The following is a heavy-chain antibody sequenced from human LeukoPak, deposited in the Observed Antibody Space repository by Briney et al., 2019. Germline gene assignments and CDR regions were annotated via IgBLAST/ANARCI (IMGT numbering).Heavy chain of an antibody. V-gene: IGHV1-46*01. CDR2: INPSGGST. D-gene: IGHD4-11*01. CDR3: ARSATTVTTWYYYYYMDV. J-gene: IGHJ6*03. Sequence: ASVKVSCKASGYTFTSYYMHWVRQAPGQGLEWMGIINPSGGSTSYAQKFQGRVTITADKSTSTAYMELSSLRSEDTAVYYCARSATTVTTWYYYYYMDVWGKGTTVTVSS. CDR1: GYTFTSYY.